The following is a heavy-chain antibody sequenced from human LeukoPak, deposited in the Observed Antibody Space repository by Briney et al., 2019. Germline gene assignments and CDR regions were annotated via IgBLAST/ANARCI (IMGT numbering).Heavy chain of an antibody. J-gene: IGHJ4*02. CDR2: INQDGGTR. CDR1: GFMFGSYW. D-gene: IGHD1-26*01. V-gene: IGHV3-7*01. CDR3: ARISRSRRSLDY. Sequence: GGSLRLSCEVSGFMFGSYWMSWVRQAPGKGLEWVGNINQDGGTRHYVGSVKGRFTTSRDNSKKSLFLQMNSLRVEDTAVYYCARISRSRRSLDYWGQGTLVTVSS.